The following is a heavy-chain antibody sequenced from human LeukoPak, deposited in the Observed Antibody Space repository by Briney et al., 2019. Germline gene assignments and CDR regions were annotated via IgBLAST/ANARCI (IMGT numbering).Heavy chain of an antibody. CDR1: GFTFSSYS. Sequence: GGSLRLSCAASGFTFSSYSMNWVRQAPGKGLEWVSYISSSSSTIYYADSVKGRFTISRNNAKNSLYLQMNSLRAEDTAVYYCARDARFEYSPTLIVDYWGQGTLVTVSS. V-gene: IGHV3-48*04. CDR2: ISSSSSTI. D-gene: IGHD6-6*01. J-gene: IGHJ4*02. CDR3: ARDARFEYSPTLIVDY.